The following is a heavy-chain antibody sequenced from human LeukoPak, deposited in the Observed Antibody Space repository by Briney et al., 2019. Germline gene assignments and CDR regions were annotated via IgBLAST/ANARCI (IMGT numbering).Heavy chain of an antibody. CDR3: ARNFPYCLDY. CDR2: INYSGRT. V-gene: IGHV4-59*12. J-gene: IGHJ4*02. CDR1: GGSINNYY. D-gene: IGHD1-26*01. Sequence: QSSETLSLTCTVSGGSINNYYWSWIRQPPAKGLEWLAYINYSGRTNYNPSLKSRVTISVDTSKNQFSLKLTSVTAADTAIYYCARNFPYCLDYWGQGTLVTVSS.